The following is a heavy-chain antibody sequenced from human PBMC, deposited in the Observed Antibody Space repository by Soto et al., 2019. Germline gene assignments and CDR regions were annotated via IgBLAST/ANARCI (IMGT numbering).Heavy chain of an antibody. CDR1: GGTFSSYA. Sequence: SVKVSCKASGGTFSSYAISWVRQAPGQGLEWMGGIIPIFGTANYAQKFQGRVTITADESTSTAYMELSSLRSEDTAVYYCARGYYYDSSGYSTGSDXWGQGNLVTV. CDR2: IIPIFGTA. D-gene: IGHD3-22*01. CDR3: ARGYYYDSSGYSTGSDX. J-gene: IGHJ4*02. V-gene: IGHV1-69*13.